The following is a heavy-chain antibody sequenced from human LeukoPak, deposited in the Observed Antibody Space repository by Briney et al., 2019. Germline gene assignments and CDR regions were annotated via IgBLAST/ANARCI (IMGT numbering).Heavy chain of an antibody. CDR2: IKPDGSGK. J-gene: IGHJ4*02. Sequence: GGSLRLSCAASGFAFSSYWMTWVRQAPAKGLEGVANIKPDGSGKTYVDSVEGRFTISRDNAKHSLYLQMRGVRVEDTAVYYCSSQPAVLDLDCWGQGTLVTVSS. CDR1: GFAFSSYW. D-gene: IGHD6-19*01. CDR3: SSQPAVLDLDC. V-gene: IGHV3-7*01.